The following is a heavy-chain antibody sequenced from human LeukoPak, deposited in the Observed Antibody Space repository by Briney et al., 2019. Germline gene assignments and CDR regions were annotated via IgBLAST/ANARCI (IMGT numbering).Heavy chain of an antibody. D-gene: IGHD6-19*01. J-gene: IGHJ2*01. CDR3: ARQVYSSGWYSGYWYFDL. V-gene: IGHV4-39*01. CDR1: GGSISSSSYY. Sequence: TSETLSLTCTVSGGSISSSSYYWGWIRQPPGKGLEWIGSIYYSGSTYYNPSLKSRVTISVDTSKNQFSLKLSSVTAADTAVYYCARQVYSSGWYSGYWYFDLWGRGTLATVSS. CDR2: IYYSGST.